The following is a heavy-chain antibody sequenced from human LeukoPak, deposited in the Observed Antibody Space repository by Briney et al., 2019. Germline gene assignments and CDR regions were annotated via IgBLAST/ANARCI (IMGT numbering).Heavy chain of an antibody. CDR2: IYPGDSDI. D-gene: IGHD7-27*01. V-gene: IGHV5-51*01. Sequence: GESLKISCKGSGYRFTIYWIGWVRQMPGRGLEWIGIIYPGDSDIRYSPSFQGQVNISADKSISTAYLQWSSLKASDTAMYYCVRRTTGEYYFDYWGQGTLVTVSS. J-gene: IGHJ4*02. CDR1: GYRFTIYW. CDR3: VRRTTGEYYFDY.